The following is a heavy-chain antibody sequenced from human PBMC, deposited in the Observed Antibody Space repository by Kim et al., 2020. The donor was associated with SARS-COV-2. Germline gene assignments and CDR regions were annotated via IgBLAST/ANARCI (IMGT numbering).Heavy chain of an antibody. V-gene: IGHV3-30*18. Sequence: GGSLRLSCAASGFTFSSYGMHWVRQAPGKGLEWVAVISYDGSNKYYADSVKGRFTISRDNSKNTLYLQMNSLRAEDTAVYYCAKEVVDQALDIWGQGTMV. CDR1: GFTFSSYG. J-gene: IGHJ3*02. CDR2: ISYDGSNK. D-gene: IGHD2-2*01. CDR3: AKEVVDQALDI.